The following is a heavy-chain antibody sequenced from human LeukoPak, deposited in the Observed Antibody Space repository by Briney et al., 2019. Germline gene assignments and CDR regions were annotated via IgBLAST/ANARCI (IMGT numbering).Heavy chain of an antibody. CDR2: IYYSGST. Sequence: PSQTLSLTCPVAGGSISSDYWSSIRQPPGKGLEWNGYIYYSGSTNYNPSLKSRVTISVDTSKNQFSLKLSSVTAADTAVYYCAREGRLLWFGESTADACDIWGQGTMVTVSS. V-gene: IGHV4-59*01. J-gene: IGHJ3*02. CDR3: AREGRLLWFGESTADACDI. CDR1: GGSISSDY. D-gene: IGHD3-10*01.